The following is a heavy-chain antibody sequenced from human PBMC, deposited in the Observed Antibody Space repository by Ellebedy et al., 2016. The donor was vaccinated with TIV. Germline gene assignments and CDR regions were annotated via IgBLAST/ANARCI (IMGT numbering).Heavy chain of an antibody. Sequence: GESLKISXAASGFTFSSYAMHWVRQAPGKGLEWVAVISYDGSNKYYADSVKGRFTISRDNSKNTLYLQMNSLRAEDTAVYYCARDRGIAAADYYYYMDVWGKGTTVTVSS. V-gene: IGHV3-30-3*01. J-gene: IGHJ6*03. CDR1: GFTFSSYA. CDR3: ARDRGIAAADYYYYMDV. CDR2: ISYDGSNK. D-gene: IGHD6-13*01.